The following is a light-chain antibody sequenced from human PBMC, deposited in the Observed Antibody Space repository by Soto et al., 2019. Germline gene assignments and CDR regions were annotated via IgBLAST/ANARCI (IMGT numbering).Light chain of an antibody. J-gene: IGLJ3*02. Sequence: QSVLTQPPSVSGAPGQRVTISCTGSSSNIGAGYDVHWYQQLPGTAPKLLIYGNSNRPSGVPDRFSGSKSGTSASLAITGLQAEDEADYYCQSSDRSLSGWVFGGGTKVTVL. V-gene: IGLV1-40*01. CDR3: QSSDRSLSGWV. CDR1: SSNIGAGYD. CDR2: GNS.